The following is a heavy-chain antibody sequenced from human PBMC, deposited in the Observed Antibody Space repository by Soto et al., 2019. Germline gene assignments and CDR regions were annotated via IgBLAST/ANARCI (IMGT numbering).Heavy chain of an antibody. V-gene: IGHV4-31*03. CDR2: IYYSGST. D-gene: IGHD3-22*01. Sequence: QVQLQESGPGLVKPSQTLSLTCTVSGGSISSGGYYWSWIRQHPGKGLEWIGYIYYSGSTYYNPSLKSRVTISVDTSKNQFSLKLSSVTAADTAVYYCARECPLDYDSSGYYPVTYFDYWGQGTLVTVSS. CDR3: ARECPLDYDSSGYYPVTYFDY. CDR1: GGSISSGGYY. J-gene: IGHJ4*02.